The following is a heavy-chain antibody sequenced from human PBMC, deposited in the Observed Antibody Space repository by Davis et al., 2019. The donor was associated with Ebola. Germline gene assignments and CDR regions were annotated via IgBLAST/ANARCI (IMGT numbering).Heavy chain of an antibody. CDR1: GFTFTSSA. D-gene: IGHD1-1*01. Sequence: SVKVSCKASGFTFTSSAMQWVRQARGQRLEWIGWIVVGSGNTNYAQKFQERVTITRDMSTSTAYMELSSLRSEDTAVYYCVIEGTGTTNSRFDPWGQGTLVTVSS. CDR2: IVVGSGNT. CDR3: VIEGTGTTNSRFDP. V-gene: IGHV1-58*02. J-gene: IGHJ5*02.